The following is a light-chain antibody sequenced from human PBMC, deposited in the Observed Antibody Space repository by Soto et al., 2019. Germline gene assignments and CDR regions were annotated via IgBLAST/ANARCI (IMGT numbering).Light chain of an antibody. CDR1: TGAVTSGHY. J-gene: IGLJ3*02. V-gene: IGLV7-46*01. CDR3: LLPYSDAWV. Sequence: QAVVTQEPSLSVSPGGTVTLTCGSSTGAVTSGHYPYWFQQKPGQAPRTLIYDTTNKQSWTPVRFSGSLLGGKAALTLSGGQPEDEAEYYCLLPYSDAWVFGGGTKLTVL. CDR2: DTT.